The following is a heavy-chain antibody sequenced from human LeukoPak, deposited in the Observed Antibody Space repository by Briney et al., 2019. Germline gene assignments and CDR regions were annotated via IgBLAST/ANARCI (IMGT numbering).Heavy chain of an antibody. CDR2: INPNSGGT. J-gene: IGHJ6*03. Sequence: ASVKVSCKASGYTFTGYYMHWVRQAPEQGLEWMGWINPNSGGTNYAQKFQGRVTMTRDTSISTAYMELSRLRSDDTAVYYCAREWAIAAAGESYYYMDVWGKGTTVTVSS. CDR3: AREWAIAAAGESYYYMDV. V-gene: IGHV1-2*02. CDR1: GYTFTGYY. D-gene: IGHD6-13*01.